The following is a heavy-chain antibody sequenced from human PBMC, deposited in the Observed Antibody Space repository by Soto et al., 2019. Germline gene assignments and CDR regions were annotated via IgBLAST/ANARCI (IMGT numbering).Heavy chain of an antibody. D-gene: IGHD5-18*01. V-gene: IGHV1-69*01. CDR2: IIPSVVTA. Sequence: QVQLVQSGAEVKKPGSSVKVSCKASGVTFSSYAISWVRQAPGTGLKWMGGIIPSVVTANYAQKFQGRVTITADESTSTAYMELSSLRAEDTAVYYCARDRSSGYSYGYGIGFWFDPWGQGTLVTVSS. CDR1: GVTFSSYA. CDR3: ARDRSSGYSYGYGIGFWFDP. J-gene: IGHJ5*02.